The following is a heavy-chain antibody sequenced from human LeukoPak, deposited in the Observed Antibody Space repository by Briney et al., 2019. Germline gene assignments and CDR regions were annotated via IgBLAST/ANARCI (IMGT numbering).Heavy chain of an antibody. D-gene: IGHD6-13*01. CDR2: ISYDGSNK. J-gene: IGHJ4*02. CDR1: GFTFSSYG. V-gene: IGHV3-30*18. CDR3: AKARGIAAAGTGGDY. Sequence: GGSLRLSCAASGFTFSSYGMHWVRQAPGKGLEWVAVISYDGSNKYYADSVKGRFTISRDNSKNTLYLQMNSLRAEDTAVYYCAKARGIAAAGTGGDYWGQGTLVTVSS.